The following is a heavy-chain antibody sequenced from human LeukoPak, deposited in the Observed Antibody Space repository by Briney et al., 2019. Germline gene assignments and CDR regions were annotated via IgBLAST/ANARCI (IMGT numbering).Heavy chain of an antibody. CDR3: ASVGDDNSGSYYRYRAY. Sequence: GGSLRLSSAVSGFTFIDFRMSWLRQAPGKGLEWVAIINQDGSGSYFVDSVKGRFTISIDNAKNSLHLQMNSLRVEDTAVYYCASVGDDNSGSYYRYRAYWGRGTLVTVSS. CDR2: INQDGSGS. V-gene: IGHV3-7*01. D-gene: IGHD3-10*01. J-gene: IGHJ4*02. CDR1: GFTFIDFR.